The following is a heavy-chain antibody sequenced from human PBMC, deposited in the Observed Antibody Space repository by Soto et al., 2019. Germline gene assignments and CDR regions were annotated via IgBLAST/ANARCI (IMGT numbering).Heavy chain of an antibody. Sequence: QGQLVQSGAEVKKPGSSVKVSCKASGGTFSSYAISWVRQAPGQGLEWMGGIIPTFGTANYAQKFQGRVTVTAGESTSTAHMELSRLRTEDTAVYYWAGRVGSALRPQIGYWGQGTLVTVSS. CDR3: AGRVGSALRPQIGY. J-gene: IGHJ4*02. CDR2: IIPTFGTA. D-gene: IGHD3-10*01. CDR1: GGTFSSYA. V-gene: IGHV1-69*01.